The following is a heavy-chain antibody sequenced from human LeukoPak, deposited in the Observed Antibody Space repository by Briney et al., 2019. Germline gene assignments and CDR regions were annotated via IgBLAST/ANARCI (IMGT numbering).Heavy chain of an antibody. Sequence: GASVKVSCKASGGTFSSYAISWVRQAPGQGLEWMGGIIPIFGTANYAQKFQGRVTMTRNTSISTAYMELSSLRSEDTAVYYCARGVEEYNWFDPWGQGTLVTVSS. CDR1: GGTFSSYA. V-gene: IGHV1-69*05. J-gene: IGHJ5*02. CDR3: ARGVEEYNWFDP. D-gene: IGHD2-2*01. CDR2: IIPIFGTA.